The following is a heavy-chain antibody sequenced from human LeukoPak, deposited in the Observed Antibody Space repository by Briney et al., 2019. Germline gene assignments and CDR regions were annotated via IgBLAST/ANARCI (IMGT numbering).Heavy chain of an antibody. CDR1: GGSISSYY. Sequence: PSETLSLTCTVSGGSISSYYWSWIRQPPGKGLEWIGYIYTSGSTNYNPSLKSRVTISVDTSKNLFSLKLSSVTAADTAVYYCARLIAVAGIDYWGQGTLVTVSS. CDR2: IYTSGST. D-gene: IGHD6-19*01. V-gene: IGHV4-4*09. J-gene: IGHJ4*02. CDR3: ARLIAVAGIDY.